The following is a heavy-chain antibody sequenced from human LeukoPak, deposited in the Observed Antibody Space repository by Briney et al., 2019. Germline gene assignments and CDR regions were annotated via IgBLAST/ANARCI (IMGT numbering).Heavy chain of an antibody. Sequence: GGSLRLSCAASGFTFSSYAMSWVRQAPAKGLAWVSGISGSGRSTHSADSVKGRFTISRDNSKNMLYLQMNSLRAEDTALYYCAKALDGYNGMDVWGQGTTVIVSS. CDR2: ISGSGRST. V-gene: IGHV3-23*01. J-gene: IGHJ6*02. CDR3: AKALDGYNGMDV. D-gene: IGHD3-16*02. CDR1: GFTFSSYA.